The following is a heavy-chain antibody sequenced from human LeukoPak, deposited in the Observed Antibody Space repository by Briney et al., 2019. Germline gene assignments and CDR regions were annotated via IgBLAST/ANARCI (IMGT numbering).Heavy chain of an antibody. CDR3: ASRYCSSTSCPFDY. D-gene: IGHD2-2*01. Sequence: SETLSLTCTVSGGSISSSSYYWGWIRQPPGKGLEWIGSIYYSGSTYYNPSLKSRVTISVDTSKNQFSLKLSSVTVADTAVYYCASRYCSSTSCPFDYWGQGTLVTVSS. CDR2: IYYSGST. J-gene: IGHJ4*02. V-gene: IGHV4-39*01. CDR1: GGSISSSSYY.